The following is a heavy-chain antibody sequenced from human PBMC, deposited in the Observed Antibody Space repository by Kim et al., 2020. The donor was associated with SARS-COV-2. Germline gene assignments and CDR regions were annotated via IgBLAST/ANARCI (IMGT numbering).Heavy chain of an antibody. Sequence: GGSLRLSCAASGFTFSASAMHWVRQASGKGLEWVGRIRSKPNNYATSYASSVTGRFTISRDDSTSTVYLQMDSMKTDDTAVYFCSRHSGKHGDRGFDNWGQETRVTVPS. CDR1: GFTFSASA. V-gene: IGHV3-73*01. CDR2: IRSKPNNYAT. D-gene: IGHD4-17*01. J-gene: IGHJ4*02. CDR3: SRHSGKHGDRGFDN.